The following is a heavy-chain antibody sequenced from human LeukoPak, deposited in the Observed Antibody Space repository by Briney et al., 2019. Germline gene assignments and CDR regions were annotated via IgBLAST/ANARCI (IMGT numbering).Heavy chain of an antibody. J-gene: IGHJ1*01. CDR3: ARALEEYSSPRFQH. Sequence: PSETLSLTCAVYGGSFSGYYWSWIRQPPGKGLEWIGEINHRGSNNYNPSLKSRVTISVDTSKNQFALKLSSVTAADTAVYYCARALEEYSSPRFQHWGQGTLVTVPS. D-gene: IGHD6-6*01. CDR2: INHRGSN. CDR1: GGSFSGYY. V-gene: IGHV4-34*01.